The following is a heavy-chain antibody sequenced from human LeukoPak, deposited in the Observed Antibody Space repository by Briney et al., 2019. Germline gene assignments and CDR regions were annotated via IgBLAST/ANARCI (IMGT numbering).Heavy chain of an antibody. D-gene: IGHD3-16*02. CDR3: ARGGLRLGELSLSLDY. CDR2: TSHSDST. V-gene: IGHV4-38-2*02. CDR1: GHSISSSGYY. J-gene: IGHJ4*02. Sequence: AETLSLTCTVSGHSISSSGYYWGWIRQPPGKELEWIGSTSHSDSTYYDPSLESRVSISVDTSKNQFSLKLTSVTAADTAVYYCARGGLRLGELSLSLDYWGQGTLVTVSS.